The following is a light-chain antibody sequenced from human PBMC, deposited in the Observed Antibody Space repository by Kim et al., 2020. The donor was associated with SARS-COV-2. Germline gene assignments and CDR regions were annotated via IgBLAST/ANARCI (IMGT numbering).Light chain of an antibody. CDR1: QSFSRSY. J-gene: IGKJ4*01. CDR2: VPY. V-gene: IGKV3-20*01. Sequence: SLVDEDTLSCRARQSFSRSYLSWYRKKHDQSLSLRVYVPYSRASGISDRFSGSGCGTDLTFTISIRELEDCEMYVCQQYSCPPFTLGGGNEGDIK. CDR3: QQYSCPPFT.